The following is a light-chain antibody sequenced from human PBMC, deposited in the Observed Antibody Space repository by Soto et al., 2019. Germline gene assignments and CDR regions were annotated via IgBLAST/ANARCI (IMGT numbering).Light chain of an antibody. CDR1: QSISSW. Sequence: DIQMTGSRSTLSASVGDSFTITCRASQSISSWLAWYQQKPGKAPKLLIYTASNLESGVPSRFRGSGSGTEFTLTITSLQPDDFATYYCQQYNSQSTFGQGTKVDI. V-gene: IGKV1-5*03. J-gene: IGKJ1*01. CDR2: TAS. CDR3: QQYNSQST.